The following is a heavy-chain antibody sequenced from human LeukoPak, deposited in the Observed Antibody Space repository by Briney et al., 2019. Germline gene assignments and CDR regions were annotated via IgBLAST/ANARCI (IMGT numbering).Heavy chain of an antibody. V-gene: IGHV3-21*04. CDR1: GFTFSYYS. CDR2: ISSAGGYI. D-gene: IGHD3-10*02. CDR3: AKGGPMFGEFRSFDY. Sequence: GGSLRLSCVGSGFTFSYYSMNWVRQAPGKGLEWVSSISSAGGYIFYADSVKGRFTISRDNAKNSLFLQMNTLRREDTALYYCAKGGPMFGEFRSFDYWGRGTLVTVSS. J-gene: IGHJ4*02.